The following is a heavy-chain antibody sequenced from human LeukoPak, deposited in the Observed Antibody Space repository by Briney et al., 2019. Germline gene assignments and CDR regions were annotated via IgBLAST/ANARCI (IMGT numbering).Heavy chain of an antibody. CDR1: GFIFGSYS. Sequence: GGSLRLSCAASGFIFGSYSINWVRQAPGKGLEWVSSISSSSSYIYYADSVKGRFTISRDNAKNSLYLQMNSLRAEDTAVYYCAREDTAMEYYYYGMDVWGQGTTVTVSS. CDR3: AREDTAMEYYYYGMDV. J-gene: IGHJ6*02. V-gene: IGHV3-21*01. CDR2: ISSSSSYI. D-gene: IGHD5-18*01.